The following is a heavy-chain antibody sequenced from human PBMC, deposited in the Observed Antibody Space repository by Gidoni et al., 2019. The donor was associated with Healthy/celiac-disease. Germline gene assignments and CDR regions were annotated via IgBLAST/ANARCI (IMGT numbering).Heavy chain of an antibody. J-gene: IGHJ4*02. Sequence: EVQLVESGGGVVQPGGSLRLSCAASGFTFDAYAMHLVRQAPGKGLEWVSLISGDGGSTYYADSVKGRFTISRDNSKNSLYLQMNSLRTEDTALYYCAKDREYYYGSGSFVGSVDYWGQGTLVTVSS. CDR3: AKDREYYYGSGSFVGSVDY. CDR1: GFTFDAYA. D-gene: IGHD3-10*01. CDR2: ISGDGGST. V-gene: IGHV3-43*02.